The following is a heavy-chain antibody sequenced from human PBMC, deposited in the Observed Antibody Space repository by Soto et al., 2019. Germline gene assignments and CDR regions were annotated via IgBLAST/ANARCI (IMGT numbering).Heavy chain of an antibody. CDR1: GGSISSGDYY. V-gene: IGHV4-30-4*01. CDR2: IYYSGST. CDR3: AIGYSRNEIDY. J-gene: IGHJ4*02. D-gene: IGHD2-21*01. Sequence: SETLSLTCTVSGGSISSGDYYWSWIRQPPGKCLEWIGYIYYSGSTYYNPSLKSRVTISVDTSKNQFSLKLSSVTAADTAVYYCAIGYSRNEIDYWGQGTLVTVSS.